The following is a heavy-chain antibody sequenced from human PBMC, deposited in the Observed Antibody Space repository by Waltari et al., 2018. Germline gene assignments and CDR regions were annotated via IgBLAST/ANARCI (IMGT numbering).Heavy chain of an antibody. CDR3: ARDRGRGLYLDS. Sequence: QLQLQESGPGLVKPSGTLSLTCSVSGDSMSSNNWWSWVRQSPEKGLEWIGQSHRSGRTNYNPSLESRVTISIDTANTQFSLKVTSTTAADTAVYFCARDRGRGLYLDSWGQGTLVTVSP. CDR1: GDSMSSNNW. V-gene: IGHV4-4*02. CDR2: SHRSGRT. J-gene: IGHJ4*02. D-gene: IGHD2-15*01.